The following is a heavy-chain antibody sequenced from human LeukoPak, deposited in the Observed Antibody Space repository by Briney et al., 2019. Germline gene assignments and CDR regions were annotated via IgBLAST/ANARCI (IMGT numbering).Heavy chain of an antibody. CDR3: AIMHRYYDGSGYWVQ. V-gene: IGHV3-23*01. Sequence: SGGSLRLSCAASGFTFSSYAMSWVRQAPGKGLKWVSGISTSGGSTSYADSVKGRFTISRDNPRNTLYMQMNSLRAEDTAVYYCAIMHRYYDGSGYWVQWGQGTLVTVSS. CDR2: ISTSGGST. CDR1: GFTFSSYA. J-gene: IGHJ4*02. D-gene: IGHD3-22*01.